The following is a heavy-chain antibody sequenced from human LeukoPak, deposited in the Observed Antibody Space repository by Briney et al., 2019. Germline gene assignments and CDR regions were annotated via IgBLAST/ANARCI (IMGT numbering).Heavy chain of an antibody. V-gene: IGHV4-61*02. D-gene: IGHD1-26*01. J-gene: IGHJ4*02. Sequence: PSETLSLTCTVSGGSLGGGRFYWSWIRQSAGKGLEWIGRVYFSGGTNYNPSLKSRATISVDMPRNQFSLKLTSVTAADTAVYYCARGPIIAGGSLFHYWGQGTLITVSS. CDR2: VYFSGGT. CDR1: GGSLGGGRFY. CDR3: ARGPIIAGGSLFHY.